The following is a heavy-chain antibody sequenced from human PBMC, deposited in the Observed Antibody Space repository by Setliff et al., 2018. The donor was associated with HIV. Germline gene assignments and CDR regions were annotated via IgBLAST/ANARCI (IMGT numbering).Heavy chain of an antibody. Sequence: ASVKVSCKASGYTFTDNYIHWVRQAPGQGLEWMGWISAYNGNTNYAQKLQGRVTMTTDTSTSTAYMELRSLRSDDTAVYYCARLSIPAYYYMDVWGKGTTVTVSS. D-gene: IGHD2-21*01. CDR2: ISAYNGNT. CDR1: GYTFTDNY. CDR3: ARLSIPAYYYMDV. J-gene: IGHJ6*03. V-gene: IGHV1-18*04.